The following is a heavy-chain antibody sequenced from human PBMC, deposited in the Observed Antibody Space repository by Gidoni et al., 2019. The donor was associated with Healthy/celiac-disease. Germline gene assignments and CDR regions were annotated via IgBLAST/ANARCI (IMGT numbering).Heavy chain of an antibody. Sequence: EVKLVESGGGLVQPGGSLRLSCAGSGFTFSNYAMHWVRQAPGKGLEFVSGISNNGDSTYYANSVKGRFTISRDNSKNTLYLQMGSLRPDDMAVYYCARYSTGSKYDYWGQGTLVTVSS. D-gene: IGHD3-9*01. J-gene: IGHJ4*02. CDR2: ISNNGDST. CDR3: ARYSTGSKYDY. CDR1: GFTFSNYA. V-gene: IGHV3-64*01.